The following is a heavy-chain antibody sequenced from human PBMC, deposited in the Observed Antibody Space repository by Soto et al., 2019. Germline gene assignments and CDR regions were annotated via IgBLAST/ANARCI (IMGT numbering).Heavy chain of an antibody. CDR1: GGSIGTYY. D-gene: IGHD2-21*02. Sequence: SETLSLTCTVSGGSIGTYYWNWIRQPPGKGLEWIGYVFYDGSTHYNPSFRSRVTMSLDTPKNQFSLKMTSVTAADTAVYHCARRICSHYCCSPPYDNWLDPWGQGILVTVSS. CDR2: VFYDGST. J-gene: IGHJ5*02. CDR3: ARRICSHYCCSPPYDNWLDP. V-gene: IGHV4-59*08.